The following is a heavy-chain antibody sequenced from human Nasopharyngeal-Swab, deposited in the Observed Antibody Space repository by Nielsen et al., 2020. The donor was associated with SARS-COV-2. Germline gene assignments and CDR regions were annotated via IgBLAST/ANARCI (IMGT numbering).Heavy chain of an antibody. D-gene: IGHD6-19*01. CDR1: GETFTGYY. CDR2: INPNSGGK. CDR3: ARDRYGYSSGWYEDDWFDP. J-gene: IGHJ5*02. V-gene: IGHV1-2*06. Sequence: AAVKDSCKASGETFTGYYMHWVRQAPGEGLEGRGRINPNSGGKNYAQKFQGRVTMTRDTSISTAYMELSRLRSDDTAVYYCARDRYGYSSGWYEDDWFDPWGQGTLVTVSS.